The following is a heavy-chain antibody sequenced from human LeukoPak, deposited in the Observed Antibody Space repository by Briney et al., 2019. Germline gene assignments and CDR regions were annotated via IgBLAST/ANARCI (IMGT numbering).Heavy chain of an antibody. CDR3: ARGQRKYSYGFPPDYYYYYGMDV. CDR1: GGSFSGYY. V-gene: IGHV4-34*01. Sequence: SETLSLTCAVYGGSFSGYYWSWIRQPPGKGLEWIGEINHSGSTNYNPSLKSRVTISVDTSKNQFSLKLSSVTAADTAVYYCARGQRKYSYGFPPDYYYYYGMDVWGQGTKVTVSS. D-gene: IGHD5-18*01. CDR2: INHSGST. J-gene: IGHJ6*02.